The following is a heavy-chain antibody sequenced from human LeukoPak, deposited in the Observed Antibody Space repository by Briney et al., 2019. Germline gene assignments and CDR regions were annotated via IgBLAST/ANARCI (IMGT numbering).Heavy chain of an antibody. J-gene: IGHJ4*02. Sequence: ASVKVPCKASGYRFTGYYIHWVRQAPGQGLEWMGMINPRDGTTRTLQKFQGRVTMTRDTSTSTLYMGLSSLRSEDTATYFCARGADQEFDFWGQGTLVTVSS. V-gene: IGHV1-46*01. CDR1: GYRFTGYY. CDR2: INPRDGTT. CDR3: ARGADQEFDF.